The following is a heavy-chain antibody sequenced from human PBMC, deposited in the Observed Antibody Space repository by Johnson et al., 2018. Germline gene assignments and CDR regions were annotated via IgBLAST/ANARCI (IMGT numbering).Heavy chain of an antibody. CDR2: ISYDGSNK. CDR1: GFTFSSYG. J-gene: IGHJ6*02. CDR3: AKDAPLGGPYCMDV. V-gene: IGHV3-30*18. D-gene: IGHD3-16*01. Sequence: VQLVESGGGVVQXGRSLRLXCAASGFTFSSYGMHWVRQAPGKGLEWVAVISYDGSNKYYADSVKGRFTISSDNSKNTLYLQMNSLRAEDTAVYYCAKDAPLGGPYCMDVWGQGTTVTVSS.